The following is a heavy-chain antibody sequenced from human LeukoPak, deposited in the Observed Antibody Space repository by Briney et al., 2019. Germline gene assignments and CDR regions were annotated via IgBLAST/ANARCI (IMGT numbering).Heavy chain of an antibody. D-gene: IGHD6-19*01. CDR2: IYYSGST. V-gene: IGHV4-39*01. Sequence: PSGTLSLTCIVSRGSLISSSYYSGWTRQPPGKGLEWIGSIYYSGSTYYYPSLKSRVTISVDTAKNQFSLKLSSVTAADTAVYYCARRIAVAGTLFFDYWGQGTLVTVSS. J-gene: IGHJ4*02. CDR1: RGSLISSSYY. CDR3: ARRIAVAGTLFFDY.